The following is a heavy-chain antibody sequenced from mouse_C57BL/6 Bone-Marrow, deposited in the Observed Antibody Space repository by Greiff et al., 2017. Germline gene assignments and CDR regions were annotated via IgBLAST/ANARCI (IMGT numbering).Heavy chain of an antibody. J-gene: IGHJ2*01. CDR2: INPSSGYT. CDR1: GYTFTSYT. Sequence: VQLQQSGAELARPGASVKMSCKASGYTFTSYTLHWVKQRPGQGLEWIGYINPSSGYTKYNQKFKDKATLTADKSSSTAYMQLSSLTSEDSAVYYCARSTTVPFDYCVQGTTLTVSS. V-gene: IGHV1-4*01. CDR3: ARSTTVPFDY. D-gene: IGHD1-1*01.